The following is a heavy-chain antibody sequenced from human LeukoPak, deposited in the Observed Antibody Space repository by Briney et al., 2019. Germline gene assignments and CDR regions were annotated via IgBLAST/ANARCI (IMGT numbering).Heavy chain of an antibody. Sequence: PGGSLRLSCAASGFTFSSYWMHWVRQAPGKGLVWVSGISWNSGSIVYVDSVKGRFTISRDNAKNSLYLQMDSLRPEDMALYYCAKDVSLGFCSGGSCSAHFDHWGQGTLVTVSS. D-gene: IGHD2-15*01. CDR2: ISWNSGSI. V-gene: IGHV3-9*03. J-gene: IGHJ4*02. CDR3: AKDVSLGFCSGGSCSAHFDH. CDR1: GFTFSSYW.